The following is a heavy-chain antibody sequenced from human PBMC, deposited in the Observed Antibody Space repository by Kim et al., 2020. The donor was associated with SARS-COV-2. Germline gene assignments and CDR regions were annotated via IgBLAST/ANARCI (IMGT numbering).Heavy chain of an antibody. CDR1: SDSIRSYY. CDR2: IYYSGNT. D-gene: IGHD6-13*01. Sequence: SETLSLTCSVSSDSIRSYYCSWIRQLPGKGLEWLGYIYYSGNTDYNPSLKSRITISWDTSKNQFSLDLTSVTGADTAVYYCARSEGRGSWHQFGYWGQGILVTVSS. V-gene: IGHV4-59*01. J-gene: IGHJ4*02. CDR3: ARSEGRGSWHQFGY.